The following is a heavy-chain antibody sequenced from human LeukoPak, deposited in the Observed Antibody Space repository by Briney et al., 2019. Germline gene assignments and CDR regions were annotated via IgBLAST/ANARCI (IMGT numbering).Heavy chain of an antibody. D-gene: IGHD1-1*01. CDR1: GGSISSYY. J-gene: IGHJ4*02. V-gene: IGHV4-59*01. Sequence: PSETLSLTCTVSGGSISSYYWSWIRQPPGKGLEWIGYIYYSGSTNYNPSLKSRVTISVDTSKNQFSLKLSSVTAADTAVYYCARDGTTSDFDYWGQGTLVTVSS. CDR2: IYYSGST. CDR3: ARDGTTSDFDY.